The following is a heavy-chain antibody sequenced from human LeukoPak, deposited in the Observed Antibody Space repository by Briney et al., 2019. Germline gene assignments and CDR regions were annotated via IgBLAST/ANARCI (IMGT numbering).Heavy chain of an antibody. CDR3: ARNIYYDASGYYPRHFDF. CDR1: GDSITSGSYY. Sequence: SETLSLTCTVSGDSITSGSYYWGWIRQPPGRGLEWTGSIYYSGNTYYNPSLKSRVTISVDASNNEFSLKVTSVTAADTAVYYCARNIYYDASGYYPRHFDFWGQGTLVTVSS. D-gene: IGHD3-22*01. V-gene: IGHV4-39*07. CDR2: IYYSGNT. J-gene: IGHJ4*02.